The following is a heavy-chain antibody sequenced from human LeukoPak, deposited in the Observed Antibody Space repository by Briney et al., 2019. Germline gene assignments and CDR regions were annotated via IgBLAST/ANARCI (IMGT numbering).Heavy chain of an antibody. CDR1: GYSFTSYY. CDR3: ARIDYGDYSLIDY. D-gene: IGHD4-17*01. V-gene: IGHV1-46*01. J-gene: IGHJ4*02. Sequence: ASVKVSCKASGYSFTSYYMHWVRQAPGQGLEWMGIINPSGGSTSYAQKFQGRVTMTRDMSTSTVYMELSSLRSEDTAVYYCARIDYGDYSLIDYWGQGTLVTVSS. CDR2: INPSGGST.